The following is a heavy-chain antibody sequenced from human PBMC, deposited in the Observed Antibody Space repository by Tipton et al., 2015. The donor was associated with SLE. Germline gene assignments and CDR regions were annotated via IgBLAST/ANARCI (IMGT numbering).Heavy chain of an antibody. J-gene: IGHJ6*02. CDR1: GGSINRSY. V-gene: IGHV4-59*08. CDR2: VYYSGST. CDR3: ARFRDEYYYYAMDV. Sequence: TLSLTCTVSGGSINRSYWSWIRQPPGKGLEWIGYVYYSGSTNYNPSLKSRVTISMDPSKNQFSLKLNSVTAADTAVYYCARFRDEYYYYAMDVWGQGTPVTVSS.